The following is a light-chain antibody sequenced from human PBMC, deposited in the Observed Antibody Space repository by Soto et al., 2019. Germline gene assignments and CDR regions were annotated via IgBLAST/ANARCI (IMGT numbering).Light chain of an antibody. Sequence: MTQSPSTLSASVGDRVTITCRASQSISRWLAWYQQKPGQAPRLLIYGASSRATGIPDRFSGSGSGTDLTLTISRLEPEDFAVYYCLQYNNWWTFGQGTKVDI. CDR1: QSISRW. J-gene: IGKJ1*01. CDR3: LQYNNWWT. CDR2: GAS. V-gene: IGKV3D-15*01.